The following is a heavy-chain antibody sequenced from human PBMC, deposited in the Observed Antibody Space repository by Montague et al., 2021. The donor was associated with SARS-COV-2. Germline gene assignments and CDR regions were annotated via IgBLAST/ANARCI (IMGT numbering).Heavy chain of an antibody. CDR3: ARGGLDPLDGGHYFDY. J-gene: IGHJ4*02. V-gene: IGHV4-34*04. CDR1: GGSFSGYY. CDR2: INHRGTT. D-gene: IGHD3-16*01. Sequence: SETLSLTCTVYGGSFSGYYWNWIRQSPGRGLEWIGEINHRGTTNNNPSLKSRATISVDASKDQFSLKLTSVTAADAAVYYCARGGLDPLDGGHYFDYWGQGTLVTVSS.